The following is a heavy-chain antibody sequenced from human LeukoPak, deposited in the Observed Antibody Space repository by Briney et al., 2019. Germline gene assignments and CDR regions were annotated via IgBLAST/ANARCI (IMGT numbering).Heavy chain of an antibody. CDR3: ARRTVTYWFDF. Sequence: PSETLSLTCTVSGGSISNSVYYWGWIRQPPGKGLEWIGTIYYNGSTYYNPSLKSRVTISVDTSKNPFSLKLSSVAAADTAVYYCARRTVTYWFDFWGQGTLVTGSS. V-gene: IGHV4-39*01. D-gene: IGHD4-17*01. CDR2: IYYNGST. CDR1: GGSISNSVYY. J-gene: IGHJ4*02.